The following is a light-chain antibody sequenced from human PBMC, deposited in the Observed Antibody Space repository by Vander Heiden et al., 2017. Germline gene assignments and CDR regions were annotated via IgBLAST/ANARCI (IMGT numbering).Light chain of an antibody. CDR3: QGRDSISDYPV. Sequence: SYVLTQPPSVSVAPGQTARITCGGNNIGTKGVHWYQEKPGPAPGLVVFGDGDRSSGTPVRFFGSSSANTATVTMSRVEAGDEADYYSQGRDSISDYPVFGGGTKLTVL. CDR1: NIGTKG. CDR2: GDG. J-gene: IGLJ3*02. V-gene: IGLV3-21*02.